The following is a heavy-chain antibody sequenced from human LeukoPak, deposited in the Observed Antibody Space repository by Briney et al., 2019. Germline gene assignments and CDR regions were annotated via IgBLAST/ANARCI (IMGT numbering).Heavy chain of an antibody. V-gene: IGHV3-23*01. CDR3: AKTDGSSWYPWYFDS. Sequence: PGGSLRLSCAASGFTFSNYAMSWVRQAPGKGLEWVSAISGSGGSTYYADSVKGRFTISRDNSKNTLYLQMNSLRAEDTAVYYCAKTDGSSWYPWYFDSWGQGTLVTVSS. J-gene: IGHJ4*02. CDR1: GFTFSNYA. CDR2: ISGSGGST. D-gene: IGHD6-13*01.